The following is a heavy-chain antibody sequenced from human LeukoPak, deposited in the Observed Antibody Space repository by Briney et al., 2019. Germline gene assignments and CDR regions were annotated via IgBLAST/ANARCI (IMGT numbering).Heavy chain of an antibody. CDR2: ITGSGGTT. J-gene: IGHJ6*03. Sequence: PGGSLRLSCAASGFAFSNYGMNWVRQAPGKGLEWVSGITGSGGTTYYADSVKGRFTISRDNSKNTLYLQMNSPRAEDTAAYYCAKLAVAGTHSYYYYMDVWGKGTTVTISS. V-gene: IGHV3-23*01. CDR3: AKLAVAGTHSYYYYMDV. CDR1: GFAFSNYG. D-gene: IGHD6-19*01.